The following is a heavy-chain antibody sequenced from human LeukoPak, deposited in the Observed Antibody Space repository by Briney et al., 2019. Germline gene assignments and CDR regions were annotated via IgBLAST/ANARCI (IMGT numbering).Heavy chain of an antibody. CDR3: ARGGSSWFYYYMDV. D-gene: IGHD6-13*01. J-gene: IGHJ6*03. Sequence: SETLSLTCTVSGYSISSGYYWGWIRQPPGKGLEWIGEINHSGSTNYNPSLKSRVTISVDTSKNQFSLKLSSVTAADTAVYYCARGGSSWFYYYMDVWGKGTTVTVSS. V-gene: IGHV4-38-2*02. CDR1: GYSISSGYY. CDR2: INHSGST.